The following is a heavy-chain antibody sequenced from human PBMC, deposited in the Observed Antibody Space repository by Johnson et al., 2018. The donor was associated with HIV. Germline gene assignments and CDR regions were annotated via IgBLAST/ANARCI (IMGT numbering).Heavy chain of an antibody. CDR3: AKSQDRSAHDYDFDL. D-gene: IGHD3-22*01. CDR1: GFTFRSYA. CDR2: ISGTGGTT. Sequence: VQLVESGGGLVQPGGSLRLSCAASGFTFRSYAMSWVRQAPGRGLEWVSSISGTGGTTYYADSVKGRFTISRDNSKNMLFLQMNSLRAEDTAVYYCAKSQDRSAHDYDFDLWGQGTVVTVSS. J-gene: IGHJ3*01. V-gene: IGHV3-23*04.